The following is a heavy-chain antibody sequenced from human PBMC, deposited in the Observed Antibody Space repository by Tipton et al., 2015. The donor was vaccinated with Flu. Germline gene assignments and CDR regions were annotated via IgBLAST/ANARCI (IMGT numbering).Heavy chain of an antibody. Sequence: QVQLVQSGAEVKKPGSSVKVSCKTSGGTFSTYSINWVRQAPGQGLEWMGEIIPLYNSAKYARKFQGRATITADESTHTAYMEVSSLRSEDTAVYYCARRPYDGTGYYHQYFDYWGQGTRVTVSS. CDR2: IIPLYNSA. V-gene: IGHV1-69*01. J-gene: IGHJ4*02. CDR1: GGTFSTYS. CDR3: ARRPYDGTGYYHQYFDY. D-gene: IGHD3-22*01.